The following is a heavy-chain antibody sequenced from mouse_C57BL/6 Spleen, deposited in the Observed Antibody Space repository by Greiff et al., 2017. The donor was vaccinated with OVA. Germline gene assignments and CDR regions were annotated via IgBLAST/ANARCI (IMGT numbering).Heavy chain of an antibody. CDR2: IRNKANGYTT. J-gene: IGHJ1*03. CDR3: ARSYSNYGYFDV. D-gene: IGHD2-5*01. Sequence: EVQGVESGGGLVQPGGSLSLSCAASGFTFTDYYMSWVRQPPGQALEWLGFIRNKANGYTTEYSASVKGRFTISRDNSQSILYLQMNALRAEDSATYYCARSYSNYGYFDVWGTGTTVTVSA. CDR1: GFTFTDYY. V-gene: IGHV7-3*01.